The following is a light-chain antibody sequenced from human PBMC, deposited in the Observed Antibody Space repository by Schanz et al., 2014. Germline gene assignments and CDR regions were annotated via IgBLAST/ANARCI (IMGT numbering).Light chain of an antibody. J-gene: IGLJ2*01. Sequence: QSALTQPASMSGSPGQSITISCNGSSSDIGGYDYVSWYRQYPGKAPKLMIYDVFNRPSGVSHRFTGSKSDNTASLTISGLQAEDEADYYCCSYVSSSAVLFGGGTKVTVL. CDR1: SSDIGGYDY. V-gene: IGLV2-14*01. CDR2: DVF. CDR3: CSYVSSSAVL.